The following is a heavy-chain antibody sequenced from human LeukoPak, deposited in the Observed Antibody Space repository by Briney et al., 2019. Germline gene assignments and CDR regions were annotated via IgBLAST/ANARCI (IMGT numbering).Heavy chain of an antibody. D-gene: IGHD3-22*01. CDR3: ARVVDSSGYIGFFDY. J-gene: IGHJ4*02. Sequence: PGGSLRLSCEASGFTFRNYNMNWVRQAPGKGLEWVSFISSGSETIYCADSVRDRFTVSRDNAKTSLYLQMNSLRDEDTAVYFCARVVDSSGYIGFFDYWGQGTLVAVSS. CDR1: GFTFRNYN. CDR2: ISSGSETI. V-gene: IGHV3-48*02.